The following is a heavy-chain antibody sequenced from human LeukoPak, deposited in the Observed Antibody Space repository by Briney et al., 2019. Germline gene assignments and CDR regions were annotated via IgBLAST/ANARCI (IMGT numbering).Heavy chain of an antibody. CDR1: GFTFSSYS. V-gene: IGHV3-21*01. D-gene: IGHD3-22*01. J-gene: IGHJ4*02. Sequence: PGGSLRLSCAASGFTFSSYSMNWVRQAPGKGLEWVSSISSSSSYIYYADSVKGRFTISRDNAKNSLYLQMNSLRAEDTAVYYCARDVLVFDSSNSYYVGNFDYWGQGTLVTVSS. CDR3: ARDVLVFDSSNSYYVGNFDY. CDR2: ISSSSSYI.